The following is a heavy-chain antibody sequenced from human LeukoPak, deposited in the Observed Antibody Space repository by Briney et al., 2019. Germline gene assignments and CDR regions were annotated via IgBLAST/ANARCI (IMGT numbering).Heavy chain of an antibody. CDR2: TRFDGSIK. V-gene: IGHV3-33*01. D-gene: IGHD1-1*01. J-gene: IGHJ4*02. Sequence: GGSLRLSCAVSGFIFSDYGFHWVRQAPGKGLEWVAVTRFDGSIKQYADSVKGRFTISRDDSKNTLYLQMNFLKSEDTAVHYCARWGGTRQYYFDYWGQGTLVTVSS. CDR3: ARWGGTRQYYFDY. CDR1: GFIFSDYG.